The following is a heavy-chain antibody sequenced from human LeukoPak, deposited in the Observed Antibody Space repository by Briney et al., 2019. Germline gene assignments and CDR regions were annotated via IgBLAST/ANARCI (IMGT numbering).Heavy chain of an antibody. CDR2: INSDGSST. CDR1: GFTFSSYW. CDR3: ARDLRVTMVRGPDDYYYYGMDV. J-gene: IGHJ6*02. Sequence: QPGGSLRLSCAASGFTFSSYWMHWVRQAPGKGLVWVSRINSDGSSTSYADSVKGRFTISRDNAKNTLYLQMNSLRAEDTAVYYCARDLRVTMVRGPDDYYYYGMDVWGQGTTVTVSS. V-gene: IGHV3-74*01. D-gene: IGHD3-10*01.